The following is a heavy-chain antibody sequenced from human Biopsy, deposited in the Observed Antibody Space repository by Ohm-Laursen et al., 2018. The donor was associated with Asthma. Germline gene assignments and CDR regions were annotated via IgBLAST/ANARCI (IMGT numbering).Heavy chain of an antibody. J-gene: IGHJ4*02. CDR1: GGTFNTYV. CDR3: ARKAGSCISRTCYSLDF. V-gene: IGHV1-69*13. Sequence: PVKVSCKSLGGTFNTYVIGWVRQAPGQGLEWMGGINSVFGTTTYPQKFQDRVTITADDSTSTVYMELSSLRSEDTAMYYCARKAGSCISRTCYSLDFWGQGTLVTVSS. D-gene: IGHD2-2*01. CDR2: INSVFGTT.